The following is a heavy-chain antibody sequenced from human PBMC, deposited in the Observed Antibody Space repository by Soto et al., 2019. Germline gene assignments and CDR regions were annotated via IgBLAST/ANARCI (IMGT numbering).Heavy chain of an antibody. CDR1: GGSFSGYY. CDR3: AGGYTAMVNH. D-gene: IGHD5-18*01. J-gene: IGHJ5*02. Sequence: SETLSLTCAVYGGSFSGYYWSWIRQPPGKGLEWIGEINHSGSTNYNPSLKSRVTISVDTSKNQFSLKLSSVTAADTAVYYCAGGYTAMVNHWGQGTLVTVSS. V-gene: IGHV4-34*01. CDR2: INHSGST.